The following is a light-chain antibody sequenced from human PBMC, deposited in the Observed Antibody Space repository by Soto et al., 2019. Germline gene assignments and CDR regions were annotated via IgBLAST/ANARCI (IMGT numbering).Light chain of an antibody. J-gene: IGKJ2*01. CDR1: QSVGSN. V-gene: IGKV3-15*01. Sequence: EIVLTHSPATLSVSPGERATLSCRASQSVGSNLAWYQQRPGQPPRLLIYDASTRATDIPARFSGGGSGTEFTLTISSLQSEDFAVYYCKQYNNWPYTFGQGTKLQIK. CDR3: KQYNNWPYT. CDR2: DAS.